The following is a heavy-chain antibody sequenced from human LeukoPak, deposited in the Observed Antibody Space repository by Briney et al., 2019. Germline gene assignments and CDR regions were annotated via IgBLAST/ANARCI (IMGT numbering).Heavy chain of an antibody. CDR1: GYSFTGYY. V-gene: IGHV1-2*02. CDR2: INPNSGGT. Sequence: GASVKVSCKASGYSFTGYYMHWVRQAPGQGLEWMGWINPNSGGTNYAQKFQGRVTMTRDTSISTAYMEPSRLRSDDTAVYYCARDLEDNYSNYGYWGQGTLVTVSS. J-gene: IGHJ4*02. D-gene: IGHD4-11*01. CDR3: ARDLEDNYSNYGY.